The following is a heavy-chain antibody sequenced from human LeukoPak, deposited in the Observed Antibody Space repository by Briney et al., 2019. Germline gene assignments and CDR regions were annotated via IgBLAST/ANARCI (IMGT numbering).Heavy chain of an antibody. Sequence: SDTLSLTCAVYGGSFSGYYWSWLRQPPGKGLEWIGEINHSGSTNYNPSLKSRVTISVDTSKNQFSLKLSSVTAADTAVYYCASKGYYDSSGYYFDDWGQGTLVSVSS. V-gene: IGHV4-34*01. CDR2: INHSGST. J-gene: IGHJ4*02. CDR3: ASKGYYDSSGYYFDD. CDR1: GGSFSGYY. D-gene: IGHD3-22*01.